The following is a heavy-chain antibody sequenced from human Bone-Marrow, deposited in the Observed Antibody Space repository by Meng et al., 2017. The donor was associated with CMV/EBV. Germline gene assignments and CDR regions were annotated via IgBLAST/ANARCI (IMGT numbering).Heavy chain of an antibody. CDR2: INPSGGST. CDR1: GYTFTSYY. CDR3: ARISGRYCSSTSCHSGYYYGMDV. D-gene: IGHD2-2*01. V-gene: IGHV1-46*04. J-gene: IGHJ6*02. Sequence: ASVKVSCKASGYTFTSYYMHWVRQAPGQGLEWMGIINPSGGSTSYAQKLQGRVTMTRDTSTSTVYMELSSLRSEDTAVYYCARISGRYCSSTSCHSGYYYGMDVWGQGTTVTVSS.